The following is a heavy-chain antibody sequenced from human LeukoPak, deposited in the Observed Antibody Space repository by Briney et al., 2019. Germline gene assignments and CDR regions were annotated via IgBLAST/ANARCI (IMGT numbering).Heavy chain of an antibody. CDR1: GGSISSSSYY. Sequence: SETLSLTCTVSGGSISSSSYYWGWIRQPPGKGLEWIGSIYYSGSTYYNPSLKSRVTISVDTSKNQFSLKLSSVTAADTAVYYCARDYGDNSFDYWGQGTLVTVSS. CDR2: IYYSGST. J-gene: IGHJ4*02. D-gene: IGHD4-17*01. CDR3: ARDYGDNSFDY. V-gene: IGHV4-39*07.